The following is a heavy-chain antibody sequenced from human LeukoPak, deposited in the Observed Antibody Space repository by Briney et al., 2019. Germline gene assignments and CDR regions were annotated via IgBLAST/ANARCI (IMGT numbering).Heavy chain of an antibody. D-gene: IGHD2-2*02. J-gene: IGHJ4*02. CDR3: ATEGAYCSSTSCYTSGY. V-gene: IGHV1-8*01. Sequence: ASVKVSCKASGYTFTSYDINWARQATGQGLEWMGWMNPNSGNTGYAQKFQGRVTMTRNTSISTAYMELSSLRSEDTAVYYCATEGAYCSSTSCYTSGYWGQGTLVTVSS. CDR2: MNPNSGNT. CDR1: GYTFTSYD.